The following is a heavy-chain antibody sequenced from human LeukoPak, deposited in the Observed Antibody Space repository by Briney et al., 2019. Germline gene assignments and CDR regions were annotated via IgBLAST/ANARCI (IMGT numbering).Heavy chain of an antibody. D-gene: IGHD6-13*01. CDR1: GGSFSSYY. CDR3: ARGEYSSSWRAIFDQ. J-gene: IGHJ4*02. CDR2: TYYSGST. V-gene: IGHV4-59*01. Sequence: SSETLSLTCTVSGGSFSSYYWSWIRQPPGKELEWIGYTYYSGSTNYNPSLKSRVTISVDTSKNQFSLKLTSVTAADTTVYHCARGEYSSSWRAIFDQWGQGALVTVSS.